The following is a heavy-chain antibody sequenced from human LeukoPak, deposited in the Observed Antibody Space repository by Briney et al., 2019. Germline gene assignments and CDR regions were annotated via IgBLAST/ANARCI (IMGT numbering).Heavy chain of an antibody. Sequence: PSETLSLTCAVSGYSISSGYYWGWIRQPPGKGLEWIGSIYHSGSTYYNPSLKSRVTISVDTSKNQFSLKLSSVTAADTAVYYCARAMVRGSGMDVWGKGTTVTVSS. CDR2: IYHSGST. CDR1: GYSISSGYY. J-gene: IGHJ6*04. D-gene: IGHD3-10*01. CDR3: ARAMVRGSGMDV. V-gene: IGHV4-38-2*01.